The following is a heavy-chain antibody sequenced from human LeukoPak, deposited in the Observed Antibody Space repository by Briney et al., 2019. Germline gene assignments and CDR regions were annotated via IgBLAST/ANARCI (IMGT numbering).Heavy chain of an antibody. CDR2: MNPNSGNT. V-gene: IGHV1-8*01. Sequence: ASVKVSCKASGYTFTGYDINWVRQATGQGLEWMGWMNPNSGNTGYAQKFQGRVTMTRNTSISTAYMELSSLRSEDTAVYYCARRYRRDGYDLLGYWGQGTLVTVSS. CDR1: GYTFTGYD. D-gene: IGHD5-24*01. CDR3: ARRYRRDGYDLLGY. J-gene: IGHJ4*02.